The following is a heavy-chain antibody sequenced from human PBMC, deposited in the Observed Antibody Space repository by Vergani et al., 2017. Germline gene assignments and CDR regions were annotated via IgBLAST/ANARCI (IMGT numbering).Heavy chain of an antibody. CDR1: GYTFSNYY. Sequence: QVQVVQSGAEVKKSGASVKVSCKTSGYTFSNYYMHWVRQAPGQGLEWMGIINPSGGHTNYAQKFQGRVTMTRDTSTSTFYMELSSLRSEDTAIYYCARGDYDILTGYRYWGQGTLVTVSA. CDR3: ARGDYDILTGYRY. D-gene: IGHD3-9*01. CDR2: INPSGGHT. J-gene: IGHJ4*02. V-gene: IGHV1-46*03.